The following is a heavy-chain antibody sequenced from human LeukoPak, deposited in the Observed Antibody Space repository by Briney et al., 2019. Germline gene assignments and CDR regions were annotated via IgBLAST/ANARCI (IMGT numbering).Heavy chain of an antibody. J-gene: IGHJ4*02. CDR1: GFTFSSYE. Sequence: GGSLRLSCAASGFTFSSYEMNWVRQAPGKGLGWVSYISSSGSTIYYADSVKGRFTISRDNAKNPLDLQMNSLRAEDTAVYYCARAMFRAGDYWGQGTLVTVSS. CDR2: ISSSGSTI. D-gene: IGHD3-10*02. CDR3: ARAMFRAGDY. V-gene: IGHV3-48*03.